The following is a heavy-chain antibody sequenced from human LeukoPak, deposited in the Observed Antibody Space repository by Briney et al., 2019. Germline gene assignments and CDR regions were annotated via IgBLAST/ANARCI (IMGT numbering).Heavy chain of an antibody. V-gene: IGHV1-2*02. CDR1: GYIFTAYY. CDR2: INPNSDGT. CDR3: ARRPYYYYYMDV. Sequence: ASVKVSCKASGYIFTAYYIHWVRQAPGQGPEWMGWINPNSDGTKFAQKFQGRVTITRNTSISTAYMELSSLRSEDTAVYYCARRPYYYYYMDVWGKGTTVTVSS. J-gene: IGHJ6*03.